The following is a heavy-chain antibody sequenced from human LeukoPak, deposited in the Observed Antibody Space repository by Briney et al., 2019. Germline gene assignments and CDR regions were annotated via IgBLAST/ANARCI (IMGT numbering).Heavy chain of an antibody. CDR1: GGSISSYY. Sequence: SETLSLTCTVSGGSISSYYWSWIRQPPGKGLEWIGYIYYSGSTNYNPSLKSRVTISVDTSKNQFSLKLSSVTAADTAVYYCARLIQTYYDSGWFDPGGQGTLVTVSS. CDR2: IYYSGST. CDR3: ARLIQTYYDSGWFDP. J-gene: IGHJ5*02. D-gene: IGHD5-12*01. V-gene: IGHV4-59*08.